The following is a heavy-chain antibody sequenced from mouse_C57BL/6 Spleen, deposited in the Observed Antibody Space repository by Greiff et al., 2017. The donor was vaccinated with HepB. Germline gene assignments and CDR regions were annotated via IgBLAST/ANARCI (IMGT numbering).Heavy chain of an antibody. CDR3: ARSGTTVVADYAMDY. V-gene: IGHV14-2*01. Sequence: VQLKESGAELVKPGASVKLSCTASGFNIKDYYMHWVKQRTEQGLEWIGRIDPEDGETKYAPKFQGKATITADTSSNTAYLQLSSLTSEDTAVYYCARSGTTVVADYAMDYWGQGTSVTVSS. CDR2: IDPEDGET. CDR1: GFNIKDYY. J-gene: IGHJ4*01. D-gene: IGHD1-1*01.